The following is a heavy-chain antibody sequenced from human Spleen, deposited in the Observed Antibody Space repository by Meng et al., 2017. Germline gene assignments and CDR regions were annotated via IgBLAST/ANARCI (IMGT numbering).Heavy chain of an antibody. V-gene: IGHV3-74*01. CDR2: IVSDGGIT. D-gene: IGHD3-3*01. CDR1: VFNFGDYI. J-gene: IGHJ4*02. Sequence: VHLVETGGGLVEPGGSLRISCGASVFNFGDYIMHWVRQAPGKGLEWISRIVSDGGITTYADSVKGRFTVSRDNAKNTLYLQMNSLGADDTAVYYCARDLAWVLFDYWGQGALVTVSS. CDR3: ARDLAWVLFDY.